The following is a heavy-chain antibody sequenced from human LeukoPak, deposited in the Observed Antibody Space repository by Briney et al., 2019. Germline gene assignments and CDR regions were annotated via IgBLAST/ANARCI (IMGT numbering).Heavy chain of an antibody. V-gene: IGHV3-21*01. Sequence: GGSLRLSCAASGFAFSNYSKNWVRQAPGKGLEWVSSISSGSGYIYYADSMKGRFTISRDNAKNSLYLQMNSLRAEDTAVYYCARRFTVITDWYFYLWGRCTLVTVSS. CDR1: GFAFSNYS. CDR3: ARRFTVITDWYFYL. D-gene: IGHD4-17*01. CDR2: ISSGSGYI. J-gene: IGHJ2*01.